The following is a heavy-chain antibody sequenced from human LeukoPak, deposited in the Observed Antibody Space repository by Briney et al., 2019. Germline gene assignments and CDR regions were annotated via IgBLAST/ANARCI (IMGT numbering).Heavy chain of an antibody. CDR3: ARLVNDFRVYPNDY. CDR2: ISYDGSNK. V-gene: IGHV3-30*04. Sequence: PGGSLRLSCAASGFTFSSYAMHWVRQAPGKGLEWVAVISYDGSNKYYADSVKGRFTISRDNSKNTLYLQMNSLRAEDTAVYYCARLVNDFRVYPNDYWGQGTLVTVSS. CDR1: GFTFSSYA. D-gene: IGHD6-13*01. J-gene: IGHJ4*02.